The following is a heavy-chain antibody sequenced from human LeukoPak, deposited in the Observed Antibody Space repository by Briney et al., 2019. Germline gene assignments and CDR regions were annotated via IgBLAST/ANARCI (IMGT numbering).Heavy chain of an antibody. J-gene: IGHJ4*02. Sequence: GGSLRLSCAASGFTFSSYSMNWVRQAPGKGLEWVSYISSSSSTIYYADSVKGRFTISRDNAKNSLFLQMNSLRAEDTAIYYCTTDTWYSAGHWGQGTLVTVSS. D-gene: IGHD2-15*01. CDR3: TTDTWYSAGH. CDR2: ISSSSSTI. V-gene: IGHV3-48*01. CDR1: GFTFSSYS.